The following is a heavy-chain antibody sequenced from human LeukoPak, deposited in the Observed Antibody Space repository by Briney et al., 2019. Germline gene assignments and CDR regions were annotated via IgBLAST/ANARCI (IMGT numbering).Heavy chain of an antibody. D-gene: IGHD6-19*01. J-gene: IGHJ1*01. CDR1: GXNFDDSA. CDR3: AKDSGYSSGWYEYFQH. CDR2: ISGDGGST. V-gene: IGHV3-43*02. Sequence: GGSLRLSCAASGXNFDDSAVHWVRQAPGKGLEWVSLISGDGGSTYYADSVKGRFTISRDNSKNSLYLQMNSLTTEDIALYYCAKDSGYSSGWYEYFQHWGQGTLVTVSS.